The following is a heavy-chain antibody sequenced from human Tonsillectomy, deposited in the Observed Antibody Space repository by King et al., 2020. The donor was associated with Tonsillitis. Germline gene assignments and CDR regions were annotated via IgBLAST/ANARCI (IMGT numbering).Heavy chain of an antibody. CDR3: ARSKTRSSGEYFQF. V-gene: IGHV1-46*01. J-gene: IGHJ1*01. D-gene: IGHD2-15*01. Sequence: QLVQSGAEVKTPGASVKVSCKASGYPFTNYYIHWVRQAPGQGLEWMGLINPSGGSTSYAQKFQGRVTMTRDTSTRTVYMELSSLRYEDTAVYYCARSKTRSSGEYFQFWGQGTLVTVSS. CDR1: GYPFTNYY. CDR2: INPSGGST.